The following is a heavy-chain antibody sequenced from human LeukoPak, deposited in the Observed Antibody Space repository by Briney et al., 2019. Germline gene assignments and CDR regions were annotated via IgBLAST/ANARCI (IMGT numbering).Heavy chain of an antibody. Sequence: GASLQICCEGAGSISTSYWIGWGRPLRGEGEEVMGIIYRGDSDTSYSPPFQAQLTISADTSISTPYLQWSSPKASDTAMYNCARLYYYGSGSPYYYYYMDVWGKGTTVTVSS. CDR1: GSISTSYW. V-gene: IGHV5-51*01. J-gene: IGHJ6*03. CDR2: IYRGDSDT. D-gene: IGHD3-10*01. CDR3: ARLYYYGSGSPYYYYYMDV.